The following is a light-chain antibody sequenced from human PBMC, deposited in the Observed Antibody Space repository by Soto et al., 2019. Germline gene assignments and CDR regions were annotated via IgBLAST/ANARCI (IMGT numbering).Light chain of an antibody. CDR3: QQYGSSPH. V-gene: IGKV3-20*01. CDR1: QTIGDND. J-gene: IGKJ4*01. CDR2: GAS. Sequence: EIVLTQSPDTLSLSPGERGTLSCRASQTIGDNDLAWYQQKPGQAPRLLIYGASSRATGIPDRFSGSGSGTDFTLTTSSLEPEDFAVYYCQQYGSSPHFGGGTKVDIK.